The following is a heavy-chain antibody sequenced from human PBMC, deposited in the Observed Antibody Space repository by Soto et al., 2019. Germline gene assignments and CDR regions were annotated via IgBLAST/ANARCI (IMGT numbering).Heavy chain of an antibody. CDR3: ARDRTYYYDSSGYQHFDY. V-gene: IGHV1-18*04. Sequence: ASVKVSCKASGYTFTSYGISWVRQAPGQGLEWMGWISAYNGNTNYAQKLQGRVTMTTDTSTSTAYMELRSLRSDDTAVYYCARDRTYYYDSSGYQHFDYWGQGTLATVSS. CDR1: GYTFTSYG. J-gene: IGHJ4*02. CDR2: ISAYNGNT. D-gene: IGHD3-22*01.